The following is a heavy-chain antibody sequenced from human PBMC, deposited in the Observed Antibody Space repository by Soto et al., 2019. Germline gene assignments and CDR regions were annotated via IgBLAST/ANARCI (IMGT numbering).Heavy chain of an antibody. CDR1: GGSFSGYY. Sequence: SETLSLTCAVYGGSFSGYYWSWIRQPPGKGLEWIGEINHSGSTNYNPSLKSRVTISVDTSKNQFSLKLSSVTAADTAVYYCARGRKVSGSSSHYYYYYGMDVWGQGTTVTVSS. D-gene: IGHD3-10*01. CDR3: ARGRKVSGSSSHYYYYYGMDV. V-gene: IGHV4-34*01. CDR2: INHSGST. J-gene: IGHJ6*02.